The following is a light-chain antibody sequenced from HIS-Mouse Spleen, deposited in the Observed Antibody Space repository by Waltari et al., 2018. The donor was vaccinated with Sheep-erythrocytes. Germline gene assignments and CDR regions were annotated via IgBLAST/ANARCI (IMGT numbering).Light chain of an antibody. V-gene: IGKV1D-13*01. J-gene: IGKJ1*01. CDR3: QQFNNYPRT. Sequence: AIQLTQSPSSLSASVGDRVTITCRASQGISSPLAWYQQKPGKAPKLLIYDASSLESGVPSRFSGSGSVTDFTLTISSLQPEAFATYYCQQFNNYPRTFGQGTKVEIK. CDR1: QGISSP. CDR2: DAS.